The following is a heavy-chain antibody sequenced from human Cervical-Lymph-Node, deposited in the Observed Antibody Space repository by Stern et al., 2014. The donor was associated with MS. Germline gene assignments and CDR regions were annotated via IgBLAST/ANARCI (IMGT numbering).Heavy chain of an antibody. D-gene: IGHD5-18*01. CDR3: VRGGFSYGYGLDA. V-gene: IGHV1-8*01. CDR2: MNPNNANT. Sequence: VQLLESGSQVRKPGASVKVSCQASGYTFISYDIFWVRQATGQGLEWMGWMNPNNANTGHAQKFQGRVPMTRNISISTAYMELSSLRSDDTAVYYCVRGGFSYGYGLDAWGQGTAVIVSS. CDR1: GYTFISYD. J-gene: IGHJ6*02.